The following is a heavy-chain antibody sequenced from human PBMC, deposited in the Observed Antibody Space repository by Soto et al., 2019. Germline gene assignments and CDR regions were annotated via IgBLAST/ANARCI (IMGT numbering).Heavy chain of an antibody. CDR1: GYTFTSYA. J-gene: IGHJ5*02. CDR3: ARDTEGSSGWREFLFDP. D-gene: IGHD6-19*01. V-gene: IGHV1-3*01. Sequence: VASVKVSCKASGYTFTSYAMHWVRQAPGQRLEWMGWINAGNGNTKYSQKLKGRATITRDTSASTAYMELSSLRSEDTAVYYCARDTEGSSGWREFLFDPWGQGTLVTVSS. CDR2: INAGNGNT.